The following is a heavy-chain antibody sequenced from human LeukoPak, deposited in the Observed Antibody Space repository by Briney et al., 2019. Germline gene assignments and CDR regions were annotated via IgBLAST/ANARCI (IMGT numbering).Heavy chain of an antibody. CDR2: ISSSSSYI. D-gene: IGHD1-1*01. Sequence: GGSLRLSCAASGFTFSSYSMNWVRQAPGKGLEWVSSISSSSSYIYYADSVKGRFTISRDNAKNSLHLQMNSLRAEDTAVYYCATAPVSGPDYWGQGTLVTVSS. CDR1: GFTFSSYS. J-gene: IGHJ4*02. CDR3: ATAPVSGPDY. V-gene: IGHV3-21*01.